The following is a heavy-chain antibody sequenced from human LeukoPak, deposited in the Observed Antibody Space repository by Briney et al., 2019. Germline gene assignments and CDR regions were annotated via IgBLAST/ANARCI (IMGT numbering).Heavy chain of an antibody. V-gene: IGHV4-59*01. D-gene: IGHD3-3*01. J-gene: IGHJ4*02. CDR2: IYYSGST. Sequence: SETLSLTCTVSGGSISSYYWSWIRQPPGKGLEWIGYIYYSGSTNYNPSLKSRVTISVDTSKNQFSLKLSSVTAADTALYYCAGYDFWSGYYWDYWGQGTLVTVSS. CDR3: AGYDFWSGYYWDY. CDR1: GGSISSYY.